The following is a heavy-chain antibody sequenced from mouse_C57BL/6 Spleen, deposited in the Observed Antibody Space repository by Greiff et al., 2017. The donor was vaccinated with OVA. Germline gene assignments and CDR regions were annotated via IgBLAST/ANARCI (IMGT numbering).Heavy chain of an antibody. D-gene: IGHD1-1*01. CDR1: GFTFSNYW. CDR2: IRLKSDNYAT. J-gene: IGHJ4*01. V-gene: IGHV6-3*01. CDR3: TGLYGVYAMDY. Sequence: EVKVEESGGGLVQPGGSMKLSCVASGFTFSNYWMNWVRQSPEKGLEWVAQIRLKSDNYATHYAESVKGRFTISRDDSKSSVYLQMNNLRAEDTGIYYCTGLYGVYAMDYWGQGTSVTVSS.